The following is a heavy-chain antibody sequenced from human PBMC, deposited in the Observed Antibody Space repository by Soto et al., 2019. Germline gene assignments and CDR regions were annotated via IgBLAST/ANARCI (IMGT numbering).Heavy chain of an antibody. J-gene: IGHJ6*02. CDR2: INSDGSST. D-gene: IGHD3-10*01. CDR3: ARDPGTMVRGVNRYYDGMDV. V-gene: IGHV3-74*01. CDR1: GFTFSSYW. Sequence: EVQLVESGGGLVQPGGSLRLSCAASGFTFSSYWMHWVRQAPGKGLVWVSRINSDGSSTSYADSVKGRFTISRDNAKNTLYMQMNSLRAEDTAVYYCARDPGTMVRGVNRYYDGMDVWGQGTTVTVSS.